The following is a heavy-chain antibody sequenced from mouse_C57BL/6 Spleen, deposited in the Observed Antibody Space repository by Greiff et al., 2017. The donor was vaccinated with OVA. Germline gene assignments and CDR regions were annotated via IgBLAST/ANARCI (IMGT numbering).Heavy chain of an antibody. D-gene: IGHD1-1*01. CDR3: AREYYGSGFDY. Sequence: VQLKESGPGMVKPSQSLSLTCTVTGYSITSGYDWHWIRHFPGNKLEWMGYISYSGSTNYNPSLKSRISITHDTSKNHFFLKLNSVTTEDTATYYGAREYYGSGFDYWGQGTTLTVSA. V-gene: IGHV3-1*01. CDR2: ISYSGST. J-gene: IGHJ2*01. CDR1: GYSITSGYD.